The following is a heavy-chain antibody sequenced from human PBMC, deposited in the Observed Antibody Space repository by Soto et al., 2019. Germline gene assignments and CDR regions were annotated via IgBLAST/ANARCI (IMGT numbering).Heavy chain of an antibody. D-gene: IGHD4-17*01. CDR2: IYYSGST. J-gene: IGHJ4*01. CDR3: ARAIPDLGYGDYSHFSYFDY. Sequence: SETLYLTCTVSGGSISSYYWSWIRQPPGKGLEWIGYIYYSGSTNYNPSLKSRVTISVDTSKNQFSLKLSSVTAADTAVYYCARAIPDLGYGDYSHFSYFDYWGHGTLVTVSS. V-gene: IGHV4-59*01. CDR1: GGSISSYY.